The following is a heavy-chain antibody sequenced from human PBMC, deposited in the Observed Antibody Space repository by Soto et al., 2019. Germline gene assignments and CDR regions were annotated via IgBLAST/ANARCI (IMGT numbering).Heavy chain of an antibody. J-gene: IGHJ6*03. V-gene: IGHV4-59*01. CDR1: GGSISSYY. CDR3: ARVGTTMPYYYYMDV. Sequence: PSETLSLTCTVSGGSISSYYWSWIRQPPGKGLEWIGCIYYSGSTNYNPSLKSRVTISVDTSKNQFSLKLSSVTAADTAVYYCARVGTTMPYYYYMDVWGKGTTVTVSS. D-gene: IGHD1-7*01. CDR2: IYYSGST.